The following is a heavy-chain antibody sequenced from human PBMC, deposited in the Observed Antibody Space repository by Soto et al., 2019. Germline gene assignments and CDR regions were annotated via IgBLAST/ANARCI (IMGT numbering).Heavy chain of an antibody. CDR2: IIPIFGTA. CDR3: ARTIAVAGTNYYYGIDV. CDR1: GGTFSSYA. Sequence: SVKVSCKAAGGTFSSYAISWVRQAPGQGLEWMGGIIPIFGTANYAQKFQGRVTITADESTSTAYLELSSLRSEDTAVYYCARTIAVAGTNYYYGIDVWGQGTTVTVSS. V-gene: IGHV1-69*13. D-gene: IGHD6-19*01. J-gene: IGHJ6*02.